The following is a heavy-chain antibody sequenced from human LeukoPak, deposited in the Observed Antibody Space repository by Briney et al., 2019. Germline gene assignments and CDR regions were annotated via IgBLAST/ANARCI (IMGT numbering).Heavy chain of an antibody. J-gene: IGHJ6*02. CDR1: GGSIRNYY. CDR3: ARSQSSGKTAAGDAYYFYHGMDV. D-gene: IGHD6-13*01. Sequence: SETLSLTCTVSGGSIRNYYWTWIRQPPGKGVEGIGYRYYSGSTNYNPSLQSRVSMSIDTSKNQFSLNPSSVTAADTALYYCARSQSSGKTAAGDAYYFYHGMDVWGLGTTVTVS. V-gene: IGHV4-59*01. CDR2: RYYSGST.